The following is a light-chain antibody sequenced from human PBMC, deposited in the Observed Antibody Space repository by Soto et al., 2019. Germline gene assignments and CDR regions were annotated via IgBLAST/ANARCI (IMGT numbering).Light chain of an antibody. CDR2: GVS. V-gene: IGKV3-15*01. Sequence: EIVMTQSPATLSVSPGERATLSCRASQRVSSNLAWYQQKPGQAPRLLFYGVSTRAAGIPARFSGSGSGTEFTLSLSCLQSEDFAVYYCQQYHEWPLTFGGGTKVDI. CDR3: QQYHEWPLT. J-gene: IGKJ4*01. CDR1: QRVSSN.